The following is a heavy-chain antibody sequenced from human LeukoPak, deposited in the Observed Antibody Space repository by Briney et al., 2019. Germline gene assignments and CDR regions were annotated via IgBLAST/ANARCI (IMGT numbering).Heavy chain of an antibody. CDR3: AREDLNYFDY. CDR2: INHSGST. V-gene: IGHV4-34*01. J-gene: IGHJ4*02. CDR1: GGSFSGYY. Sequence: SETLSLTCAVYGGSFSGYYWSWIRQPPGKGLEWIGEINHSGSTNYNPSLKSRVTISVDTSKNQFSLKLSSVTAADTAVYYCAREDLNYFDYWGQGTLVTVSS. D-gene: IGHD2-15*01.